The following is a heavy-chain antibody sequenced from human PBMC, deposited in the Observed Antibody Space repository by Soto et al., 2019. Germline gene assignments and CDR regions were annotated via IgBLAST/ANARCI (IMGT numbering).Heavy chain of an antibody. D-gene: IGHD5-18*01. CDR3: ARENDSGYSLWWFDP. CDR2: INAGNGNT. J-gene: IGHJ5*02. V-gene: IGHV1-3*01. CDR1: GYTFTSYA. Sequence: QVQLVQSGAEVKKPGASVKVSCKASGYTFTSYAMHWVRQAPGQRLEWMGWINAGNGNTKYSQKFQGRVTINRDTSASTAYMELSSLRSEETAVYYCARENDSGYSLWWFDPWGQGTLVTVSS.